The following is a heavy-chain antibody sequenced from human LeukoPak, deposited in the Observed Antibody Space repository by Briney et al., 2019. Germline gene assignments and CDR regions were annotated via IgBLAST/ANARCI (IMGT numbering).Heavy chain of an antibody. D-gene: IGHD3-10*01. CDR3: ASEYYYGSGSQNWFDP. CDR1: GYTFTGYY. CDR2: INPNSGGT. V-gene: IGHV1-2*02. J-gene: IGHJ5*02. Sequence: GASVKVSCKASGYTFTGYYMHWVRQAPGQGLEWMGWINPNSGGTNYAQKFQGRVTMTRDTSIGTAYMELSSLTSDDTAVYYCASEYYYGSGSQNWFDPWGQGTLVTVSS.